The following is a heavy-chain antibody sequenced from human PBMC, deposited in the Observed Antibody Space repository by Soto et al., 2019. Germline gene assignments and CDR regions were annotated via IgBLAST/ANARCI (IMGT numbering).Heavy chain of an antibody. CDR3: AIGPVTTFGRHDY. J-gene: IGHJ4*02. CDR2: FDPEDGET. CDR1: GYTLTELS. D-gene: IGHD4-17*01. V-gene: IGHV1-24*01. Sequence: GASVKVSCKVSGYTLTELSMHWVRQAPGKGLEWMGGFDPEDGETIYAQKFQGRVTMTEDTSTDTAYMELSSVTAADTAVYYCAIGPVTTFGRHDYSGPATLVTLSS.